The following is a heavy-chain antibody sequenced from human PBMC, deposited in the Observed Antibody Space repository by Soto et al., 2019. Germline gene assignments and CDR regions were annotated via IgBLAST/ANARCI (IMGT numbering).Heavy chain of an antibody. D-gene: IGHD6-6*01. V-gene: IGHV5-51*01. Sequence: GESLKISCKGSGYSFTSYWIGWVRQMPGKGLEWMGIIYPGDSDTRYSPSFQGQVTISADKSISTAYLQWSSLKASDTAMYYCARTSIAARQRLNNWFDPWGQGTLVTVSS. J-gene: IGHJ5*02. CDR2: IYPGDSDT. CDR1: GYSFTSYW. CDR3: ARTSIAARQRLNNWFDP.